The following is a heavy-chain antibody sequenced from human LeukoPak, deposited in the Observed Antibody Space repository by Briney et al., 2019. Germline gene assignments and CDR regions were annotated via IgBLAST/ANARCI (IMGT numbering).Heavy chain of an antibody. Sequence: GGSLRLSCAASGFAFSSYNMHWVRQAPGKGLEGVAVIWFDGTNKYYADSVNGRFTISRDNSKNALYLQMNSLRAEDTAVYYCARRLYCSGTNCYTGPDAFDIWGQGTIVTVSS. J-gene: IGHJ3*02. CDR1: GFAFSSYN. D-gene: IGHD2-2*02. V-gene: IGHV3-33*01. CDR2: IWFDGTNK. CDR3: ARRLYCSGTNCYTGPDAFDI.